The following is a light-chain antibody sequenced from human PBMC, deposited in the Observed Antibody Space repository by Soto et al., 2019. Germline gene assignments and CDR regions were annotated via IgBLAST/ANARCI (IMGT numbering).Light chain of an antibody. CDR1: QSFRSS. Sequence: EVMMTQSPATLSVSPGERATLSCRASQSFRSSLAWYQQKPGQAPRLLIHTASTRATDIPARFSGSGSGTEFTLTISRLEPEDFAVYYCQQYGSSSWTFGQGTKVDI. CDR3: QQYGSSSWT. V-gene: IGKV3-15*01. CDR2: TAS. J-gene: IGKJ1*01.